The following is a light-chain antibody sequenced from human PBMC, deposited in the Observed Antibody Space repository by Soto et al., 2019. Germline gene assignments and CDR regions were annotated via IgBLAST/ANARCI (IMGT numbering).Light chain of an antibody. CDR2: SNN. V-gene: IGLV1-44*01. J-gene: IGLJ1*01. CDR3: AAWDDSLNGYV. Sequence: QSALTQPPSASGTPGQRVTISCSGSSSNIGSNTGNWYQQLPGTAPKLLIYSNNQRPSGVPDRFSGSKSGTSASLAISGLQSEDEADYYCAAWDDSLNGYVFGTGTKVTV. CDR1: SSNIGSNT.